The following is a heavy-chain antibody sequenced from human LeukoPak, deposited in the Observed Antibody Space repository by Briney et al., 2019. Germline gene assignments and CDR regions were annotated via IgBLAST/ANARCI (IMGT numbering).Heavy chain of an antibody. Sequence: SQTLSLTCTVSGVSISSGGYYWSWLRQHPGKGLEWIGYIYYSGSTYYNPSLKSRVTISVDTSKNQFSLKLSSVTAADTAVYYCARDYSYFDYWGQGTLVTVSS. CDR2: IYYSGST. CDR3: ARDYSYFDY. V-gene: IGHV4-31*03. J-gene: IGHJ4*02. CDR1: GVSISSGGYY. D-gene: IGHD2-15*01.